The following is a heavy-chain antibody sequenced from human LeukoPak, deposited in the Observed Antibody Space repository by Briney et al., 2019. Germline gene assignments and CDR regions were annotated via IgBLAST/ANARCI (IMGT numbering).Heavy chain of an antibody. CDR2: IYSDGSRT. CDR3: AKAPVTTCRGAYCYPFDY. Sequence: GGSLRLSCAGSGFTLSSNWMHWVRQGPGKGLVWVSRIYSDGSRTNYADSVKGRFTISRDSSKNTLFLQMSRLRPEDAAVYYCAKAPVTTCRGAYCYPFDYWGQGTLVTVSS. CDR1: GFTLSSNW. J-gene: IGHJ4*02. D-gene: IGHD2-21*01. V-gene: IGHV3-74*01.